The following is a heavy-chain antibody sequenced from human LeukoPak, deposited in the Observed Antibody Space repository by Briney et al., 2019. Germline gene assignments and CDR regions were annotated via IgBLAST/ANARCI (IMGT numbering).Heavy chain of an antibody. CDR3: VKRGSNYGPFDN. CDR2: IDYRGDYT. J-gene: IGHJ4*02. D-gene: IGHD5-18*01. Sequence: GGSLRLSCGASGFTFSSYAMTWARRAPGKSLEWVSTIDYRGDYTYYADSVKGRFTISRDNSRDTVYLQMNNLRAEDTAVYYCVKRGSNYGPFDNWGQGTLVTVSS. CDR1: GFTFSSYA. V-gene: IGHV3-23*01.